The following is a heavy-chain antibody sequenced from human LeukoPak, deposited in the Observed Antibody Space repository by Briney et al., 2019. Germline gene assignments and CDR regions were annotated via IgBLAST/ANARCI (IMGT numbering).Heavy chain of an antibody. CDR2: INTYNGKT. V-gene: IGHV1-18*01. Sequence: ASVKVSCKTTGYTFTNFGLSWVRQAPGQGLEWVGWINTYNGKTNYAEKLQGRVSMTTDTSTTTAYMDLRSLRADDTAVYYCATVWDIVVVPAAFDYWGQGTLVTVSS. CDR3: ATVWDIVVVPAAFDY. CDR1: GYTFTNFG. J-gene: IGHJ4*02. D-gene: IGHD2-2*01.